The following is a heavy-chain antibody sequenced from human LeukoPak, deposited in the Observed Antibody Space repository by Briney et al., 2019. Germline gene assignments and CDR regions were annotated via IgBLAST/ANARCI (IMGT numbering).Heavy chain of an antibody. CDR1: GFTFSSYG. D-gene: IGHD4-23*01. CDR2: IRYDGSSQ. Sequence: PGGSLRLSCAASGFTFSSYGMHWVRQAPGKGLEWVAFIRYDGSSQFYADSVKGRFTISRDNSKNTLYLQLNSLTAEDTAVYYCAREVGTPHYFDYWGQGTLVTVSS. CDR3: AREVGTPHYFDY. J-gene: IGHJ4*02. V-gene: IGHV3-30*02.